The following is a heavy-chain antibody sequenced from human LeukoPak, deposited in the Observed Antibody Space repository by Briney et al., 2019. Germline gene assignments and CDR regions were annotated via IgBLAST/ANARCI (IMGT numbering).Heavy chain of an antibody. CDR1: GFTFSSFG. J-gene: IGHJ6*04. Sequence: GGSLRLSCAASGFTFSSFGMHWVRQAPGKGLEWLAFIWYDGSKKDYADSVKGRFTISRDNSENTLYPQMNSLRAEDTAVYYCAKGEYYGSGGVDVWGKGTTVTISS. CDR3: AKGEYYGSGGVDV. V-gene: IGHV3-30*02. CDR2: IWYDGSKK. D-gene: IGHD3-10*01.